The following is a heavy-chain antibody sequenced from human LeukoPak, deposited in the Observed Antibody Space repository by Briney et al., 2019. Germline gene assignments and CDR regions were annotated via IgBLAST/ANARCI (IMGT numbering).Heavy chain of an antibody. J-gene: IGHJ4*02. CDR3: ARGIAVAGKRPEDY. D-gene: IGHD6-19*01. CDR1: GGTFSSYA. CDR2: IIPILGIA. V-gene: IGHV1-69*04. Sequence: GSSVKVSCKASGGTFSSYAISWVRQAPGQGLEWMGRIIPILGIANYAQKFQGRVTITADKSTSTAYMELSSLRSEDTAVYYCARGIAVAGKRPEDYWGQGTLVTVSS.